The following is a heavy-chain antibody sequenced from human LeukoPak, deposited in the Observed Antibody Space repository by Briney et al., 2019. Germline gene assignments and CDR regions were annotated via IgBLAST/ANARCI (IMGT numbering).Heavy chain of an antibody. CDR1: GFTFSDYY. Sequence: GGSLRLSCAASGFTFSDYYMNWVRQAPGKGLEWVSYISSSGSTIYYADSVKGRFTISRDNAKNSLYLQMNSLRAGDTAVYYCARDSFRGSYSDYWGQGTLVTVSS. D-gene: IGHD1-26*01. V-gene: IGHV3-11*04. CDR2: ISSSGSTI. CDR3: ARDSFRGSYSDY. J-gene: IGHJ4*02.